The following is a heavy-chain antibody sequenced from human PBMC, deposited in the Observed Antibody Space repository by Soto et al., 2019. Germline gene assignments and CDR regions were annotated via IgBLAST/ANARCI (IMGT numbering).Heavy chain of an antibody. CDR2: INPNSGAT. CDR3: ARESPIVGTSVDY. V-gene: IGHV1-2*02. J-gene: IGHJ4*02. Sequence: ASVKVSCKASGYTFSGYYMHWVRQAPGQGLEWMGWINPNSGATDSAQKFQGRVTMTWDTSITSAYMELSSLTSDDTAVYFCARESPIVGTSVDYWGQGTLVTVSS. D-gene: IGHD1-26*01. CDR1: GYTFSGYY.